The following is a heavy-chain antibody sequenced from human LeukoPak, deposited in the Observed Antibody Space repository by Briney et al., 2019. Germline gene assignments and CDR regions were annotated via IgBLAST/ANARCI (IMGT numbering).Heavy chain of an antibody. Sequence: PSETLSLTCTVSGGSISSYYWSWIRQPAGKALEWIGRIYTSGSTNYNPSLKSRVTMLVDTSKNQFSLKLSSVTAADTAVYYCTRDRYYYHSSGHYFDYWGQGTLVTVSS. D-gene: IGHD3-22*01. V-gene: IGHV4-4*07. CDR2: IYTSGST. CDR3: TRDRYYYHSSGHYFDY. CDR1: GGSISSYY. J-gene: IGHJ4*02.